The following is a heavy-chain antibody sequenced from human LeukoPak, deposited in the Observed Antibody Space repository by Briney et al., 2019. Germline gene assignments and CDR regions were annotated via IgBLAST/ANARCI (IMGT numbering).Heavy chain of an antibody. V-gene: IGHV4-34*01. CDR2: INHSGST. CDR3: ARVSGLQLWPYYFDY. J-gene: IGHJ4*02. D-gene: IGHD5-18*01. Sequence: SETLSLTCAVYGGSFSGYCWSWIRQPPGKGLEWIGEINHSGSTNYNPSLKSRVTISVDTSKNQFSLKLSSVTAADTAVYYCARVSGLQLWPYYFDYWGQGTLVTVSS. CDR1: GGSFSGYC.